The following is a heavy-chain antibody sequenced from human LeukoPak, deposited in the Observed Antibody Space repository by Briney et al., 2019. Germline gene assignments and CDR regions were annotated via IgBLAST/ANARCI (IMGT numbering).Heavy chain of an antibody. V-gene: IGHV3-7*01. CDR3: ARAGVSVVVPAAIQPFYYYYGMDV. Sequence: GGSLRLSCAASGFTFSSYWMSWVRQALGKGLEWVANIKQDGSEKYYVDSVKGRFTISRDNAKNSLYLQMNSLRAEDTAVYYCARAGVSVVVPAAIQPFYYYYGMDVWGQGTTVTVSS. J-gene: IGHJ6*02. CDR1: GFTFSSYW. CDR2: IKQDGSEK. D-gene: IGHD2-2*02.